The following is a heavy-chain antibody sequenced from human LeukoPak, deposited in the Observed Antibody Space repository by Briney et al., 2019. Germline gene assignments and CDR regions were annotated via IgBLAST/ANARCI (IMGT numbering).Heavy chain of an antibody. CDR3: AKIAAAGFDAFDI. Sequence: SETLSLTCAVYGGSFSGYYWSWIRQPPGKGLEWIGEINHSGSTYYNPSLKSRVTISVDTSKNQFSLKLSSVTAADTAVYYCAKIAAAGFDAFDIWGQGTMVTVSS. V-gene: IGHV4-34*01. D-gene: IGHD6-13*01. CDR1: GGSFSGYY. J-gene: IGHJ3*02. CDR2: INHSGST.